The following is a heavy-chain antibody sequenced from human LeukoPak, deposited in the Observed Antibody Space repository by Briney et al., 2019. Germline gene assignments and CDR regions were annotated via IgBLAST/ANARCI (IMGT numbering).Heavy chain of an antibody. D-gene: IGHD6-13*01. J-gene: IGHJ4*02. CDR3: AKLPRHSSPLYYFDY. V-gene: IGHV1-69*04. Sequence: SVKVSCKASGGTFSSYAISWVRQAPGQGLEWMGRIIPILGIANYAQKFQGRVTITADKSTSTAYMELSSLRSEDTAVYYCAKLPRHSSPLYYFDYWGQGTLVTVSS. CDR1: GGTFSSYA. CDR2: IIPILGIA.